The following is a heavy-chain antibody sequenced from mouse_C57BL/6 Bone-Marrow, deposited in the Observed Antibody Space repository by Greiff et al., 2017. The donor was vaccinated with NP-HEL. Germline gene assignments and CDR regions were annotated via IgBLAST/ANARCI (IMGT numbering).Heavy chain of an antibody. V-gene: IGHV1-26*01. CDR2: INPNNGGT. CDR1: GYTFTDYY. J-gene: IGHJ2*01. CDR3: ARQRIYYYGSSYDYFDY. Sequence: VQLQQSGPELVKPGASVKISCKASGYTFTDYYMNWVKQSHGKSLEWIGDINPNNGGTSYNQKFKGKATLTVDKSSSTAYMELRSLTSEDSAVYYCARQRIYYYGSSYDYFDYWGQGTTLTVSS. D-gene: IGHD1-1*01.